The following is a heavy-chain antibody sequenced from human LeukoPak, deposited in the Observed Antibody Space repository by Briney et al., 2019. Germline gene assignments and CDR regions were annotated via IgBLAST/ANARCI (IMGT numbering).Heavy chain of an antibody. CDR1: GGSFSGYY. Sequence: SETLSLTCAVYGGSFSGYYWSWIRQPPGKGLEWIGEINHSGSTNYNPSLKSRVTISVDTSKNQSSLKLSSVTAADTAVYYCASRGYCSGGSCYPNWFDPWGQGTLVTVSS. V-gene: IGHV4-34*01. CDR3: ASRGYCSGGSCYPNWFDP. J-gene: IGHJ5*02. D-gene: IGHD2-15*01. CDR2: INHSGST.